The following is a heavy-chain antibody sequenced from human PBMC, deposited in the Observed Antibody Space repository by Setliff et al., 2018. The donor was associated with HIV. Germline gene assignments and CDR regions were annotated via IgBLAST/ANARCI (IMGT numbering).Heavy chain of an antibody. CDR1: GDTNPSEA. J-gene: IGHJ3*02. CDR3: ATITVAGTGAFDI. CDR2: ISGYNGNT. V-gene: IGHV1-18*01. D-gene: IGHD6-19*01. Sequence: ASVKVSCKASGDTNPSEAISWVRQAPGQGLEWMGWISGYNGNTKYAQNMQGRVTMTTDASTTTAYMELRSLRSDDTAVYYCATITVAGTGAFDIWGQGTMVTVSS.